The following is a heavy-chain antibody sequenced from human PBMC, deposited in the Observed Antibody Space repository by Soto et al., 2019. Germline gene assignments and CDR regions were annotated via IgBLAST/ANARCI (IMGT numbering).Heavy chain of an antibody. CDR3: AKGMYYDILTGYPDDAFDI. J-gene: IGHJ3*02. CDR1: GFTFSSYA. D-gene: IGHD3-9*01. CDR2: ISGSGGST. V-gene: IGHV3-23*01. Sequence: GGSLRLSCAASGFTFSSYAMSWVRQAPGKGLEWVSAISGSGGSTYYADSVKGRFTISRDNSKNTLYLQMNSLRAEDTAVYYRAKGMYYDILTGYPDDAFDIWGQGTMVTVSS.